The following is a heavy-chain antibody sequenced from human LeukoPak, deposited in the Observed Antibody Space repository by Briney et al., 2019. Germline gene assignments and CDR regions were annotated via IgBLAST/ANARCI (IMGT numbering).Heavy chain of an antibody. CDR1: GFPFSTYW. J-gene: IGHJ3*02. D-gene: IGHD6-19*01. Sequence: GGSLRLSCVASGFPFSTYWMTWVRQAPGKGLEWVSSISSSSSYIYYADSVKGRFTISRDNAKNSLYLQMNSLRAEDTAVYYCARDQRGMDSSGWYEDAFDIWGQGTMVTVSS. CDR3: ARDQRGMDSSGWYEDAFDI. CDR2: ISSSSSYI. V-gene: IGHV3-21*01.